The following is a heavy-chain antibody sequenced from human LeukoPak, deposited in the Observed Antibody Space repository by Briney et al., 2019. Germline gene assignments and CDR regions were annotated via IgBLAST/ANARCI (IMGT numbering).Heavy chain of an antibody. Sequence: PSETLSLTCTVSGGSISSSRYWAWIRQPPGKGLEWIGNIYYSGSTYYSPSLKSRVTISVDTSKSHFSLKLSSVTAADTAVYNCARVGSSWPHYYFDYWGQGTLVTVSS. D-gene: IGHD6-13*01. V-gene: IGHV4-39*07. CDR3: ARVGSSWPHYYFDY. CDR2: IYYSGST. J-gene: IGHJ4*02. CDR1: GGSISSSRY.